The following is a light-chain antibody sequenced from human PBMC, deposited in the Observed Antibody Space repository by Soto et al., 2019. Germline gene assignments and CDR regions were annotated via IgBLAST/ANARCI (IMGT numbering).Light chain of an antibody. CDR1: SXNIGGNS. Sequence: VLTQPASVSAAPGQKVTISCSGSSXNIGGNSVSWYQQLPGTAPKLLIYDDNKRPSGIPDRFSGSKSGTSATLGITGFQTGDEADYYCGSWDSSLSAYVFGTGTRSPS. V-gene: IGLV1-51*01. J-gene: IGLJ1*01. CDR3: GSWDSSLSAYV. CDR2: DDN.